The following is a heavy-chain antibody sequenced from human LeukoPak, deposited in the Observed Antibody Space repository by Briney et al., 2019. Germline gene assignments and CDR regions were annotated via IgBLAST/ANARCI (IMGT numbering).Heavy chain of an antibody. CDR1: GYTFTGYY. CDR3: ARDLYGSLSYGLDT. D-gene: IGHD3-16*01. Sequence: GASVKVSCKASGYTFTGYYMHWVRQAPGQGLEWMGWINPNTGGSMTAQEFQGGVSLTRDTVTTTAYLEVRRLTADDTAVYFCARDLYGSLSYGLDTWGQGTLVIVSS. CDR2: INPNTGGS. J-gene: IGHJ5*02. V-gene: IGHV1-2*02.